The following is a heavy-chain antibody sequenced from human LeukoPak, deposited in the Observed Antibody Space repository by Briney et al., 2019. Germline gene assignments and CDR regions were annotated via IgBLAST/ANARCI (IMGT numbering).Heavy chain of an antibody. D-gene: IGHD6-19*01. CDR3: ASGAVAAFDY. Sequence: GGSLRLSCAASGFTFSSYWMHWVRQAPGKGLEWVSSISSSSSYIYYADSVKGRFTISRDNAKNSLYLQMNSLRAEDTAVYYCASGAVAAFDYWGQGTLVTVSS. V-gene: IGHV3-21*01. CDR2: ISSSSSYI. CDR1: GFTFSSYW. J-gene: IGHJ4*02.